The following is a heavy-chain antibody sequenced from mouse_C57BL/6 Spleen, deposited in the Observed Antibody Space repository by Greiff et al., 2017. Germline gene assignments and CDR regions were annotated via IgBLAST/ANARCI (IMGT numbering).Heavy chain of an antibody. CDR2: IYPGSGST. CDR1: GYTFTSYW. Sequence: QVQLKQPGAELVKPGASVKMSCKASGYTFTSYWITWVKQRPGQGLEWIGDIYPGSGSTNYNEKFKSKATLTVDTSSSTAYMQLSSLTSEDSAVYYCARGYYGSSSYYYAMDYWGQGTSVTVSS. D-gene: IGHD1-1*01. J-gene: IGHJ4*01. CDR3: ARGYYGSSSYYYAMDY. V-gene: IGHV1-55*01.